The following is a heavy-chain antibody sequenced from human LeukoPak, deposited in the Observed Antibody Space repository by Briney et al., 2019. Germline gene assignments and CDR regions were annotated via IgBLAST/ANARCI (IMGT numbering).Heavy chain of an antibody. V-gene: IGHV3-7*01. CDR1: GFTFSQYW. Sequence: PGGSLGLSCAASGFTFSQYWMSWVRQAPGKGLEWVANIKHDGSEKQDGSEKNYVDSVKGRFTISRDNAKNSLYLQMNSLRAEDTAVYYCARCAITMVRGADFYYGMDVWGQGTTVTVSS. CDR3: ARCAITMVRGADFYYGMDV. CDR2: IKHDGSEKQDGSEK. J-gene: IGHJ6*02. D-gene: IGHD3-10*01.